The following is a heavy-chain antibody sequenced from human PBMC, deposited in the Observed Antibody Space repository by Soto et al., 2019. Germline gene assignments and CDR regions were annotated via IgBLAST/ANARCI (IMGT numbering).Heavy chain of an antibody. J-gene: IGHJ4*02. CDR3: ARHEGRTGPDK. D-gene: IGHD3-9*01. CDR1: GASIGSGGW. CDR2: IFHDGNT. V-gene: IGHV4-4*02. Sequence: LSLTCAVSGASIGSGGWWSWVRQPPGKGLEWIAEIFHDGNTNYSPSLKSRVTISVDKSQNQFSLNVYSVTAADTAVYYCARHEGRTGPDKWGQGTLVTVSS.